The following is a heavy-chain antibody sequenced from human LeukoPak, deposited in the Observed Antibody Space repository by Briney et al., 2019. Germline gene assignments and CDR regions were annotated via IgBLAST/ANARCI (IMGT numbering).Heavy chain of an antibody. Sequence: TGGSLRLSCAASGFTVSTNYMSWVRQAPGKGLEWVSHISSDGHVETYVDSVRGRFTMSRDNAKNFLFLQMNGLRAEDTAVYYCARDTLNGPFVISLDYWGQGALVTVSS. J-gene: IGHJ4*02. CDR2: ISSDGHVE. D-gene: IGHD3-9*01. CDR1: GFTVSTNY. CDR3: ARDTLNGPFVISLDY. V-gene: IGHV3-11*04.